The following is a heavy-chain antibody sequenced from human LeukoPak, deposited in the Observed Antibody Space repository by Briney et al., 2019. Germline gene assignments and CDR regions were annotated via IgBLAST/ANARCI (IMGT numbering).Heavy chain of an antibody. D-gene: IGHD5-12*01. J-gene: IGHJ3*02. CDR3: ARAGQIVATSPDAFDI. V-gene: IGHV1-2*02. CDR1: GYTFTGYY. Sequence: ASVKVSCKASGYTFTGYYMHWVRQAPGQGLEWMGWINPNSGGTNYAQKFQVRVTMTRDTSISTAYMELSRLRSDDTAVYYCARAGQIVATSPDAFDIWGQGTMVTVSS. CDR2: INPNSGGT.